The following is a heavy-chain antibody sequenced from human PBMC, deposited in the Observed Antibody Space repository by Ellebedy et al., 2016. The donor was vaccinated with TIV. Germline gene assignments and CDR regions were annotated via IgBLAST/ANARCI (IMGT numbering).Heavy chain of an antibody. CDR2: IYYTGGT. CDR1: GGPITSYY. CDR3: ARVPAATIYYGMDV. D-gene: IGHD2-2*01. J-gene: IGHJ6*02. Sequence: SETLSLTCTVSGGPITSYYWGWIRQPPGKGLEWIGYIYYTGGTNNNPSLKSRVTISVDTSKDQFSLKLSSVTAADTAVYYCARVPAATIYYGMDVWGQGTTVTVSS. V-gene: IGHV4-59*01.